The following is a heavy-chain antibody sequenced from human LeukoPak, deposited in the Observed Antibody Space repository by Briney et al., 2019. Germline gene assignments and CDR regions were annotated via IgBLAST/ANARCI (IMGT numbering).Heavy chain of an antibody. J-gene: IGHJ4*02. CDR2: IIPIFGTA. V-gene: IGHV1-69*13. CDR1: GYTFTSYA. Sequence: ASVKVSCKASGYTFTSYAMHWVRQAPGQRLEWMGGIIPIFGTANYAQKFQGRVTITADESTSTAYMELSSLRSEDTAVYYCARDPGYCSSTSCYAFDYWGQGTLVTVSS. D-gene: IGHD2-2*01. CDR3: ARDPGYCSSTSCYAFDY.